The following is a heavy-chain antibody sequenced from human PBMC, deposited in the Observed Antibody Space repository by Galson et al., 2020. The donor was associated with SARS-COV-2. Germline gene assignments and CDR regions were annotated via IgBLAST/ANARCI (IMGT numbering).Heavy chain of an antibody. CDR1: TVTFSSHA. CDR2: ISASGFSS. D-gene: IGHD1-1*01. J-gene: IGHJ3*02. Sequence: GGSLRLSCSASTVTFSSHAMSWVRQAPGKGLDWVSDISASGFSSYYANSVKGRFTISRDNSKNTLYLQMNYLRAEDTAIYYCASNLNRGYRWNDGALDIWGQGTVVSVSS. CDR3: ASNLNRGYRWNDGALDI. V-gene: IGHV3-23*01.